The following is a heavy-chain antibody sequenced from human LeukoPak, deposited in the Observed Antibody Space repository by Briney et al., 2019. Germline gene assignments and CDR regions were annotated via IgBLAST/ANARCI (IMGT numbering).Heavy chain of an antibody. CDR3: ARKTYYYDSGSYSKSYYFDY. CDR2: ISRSSTDT. D-gene: IGHD3-10*01. CDR1: GFTFTDFY. V-gene: IGHV3-11*06. J-gene: IGHJ4*02. Sequence: NPGGSLRLSCAASGFTFTDFYMSWIRQAPGKGLEWLSDISRSSTDTNYADSVKGRFTISRDNAKNSLSLQLNSLRAEDTAVYYCARKTYYYDSGSYSKSYYFDYWGQGTLVTVSS.